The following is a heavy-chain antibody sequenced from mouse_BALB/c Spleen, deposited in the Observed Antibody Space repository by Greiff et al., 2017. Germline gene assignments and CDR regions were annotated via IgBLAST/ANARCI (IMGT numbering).Heavy chain of an antibody. Sequence: VQLKESGPGLVKPSQSLSLTCSVTGYSITSGYYWNWIRQFPGNKLEWMGYISYDGSNNYNPSLKNRISITRDTSKNQFFLKLNSVTTEDTATYYCARVRGVPYAMDYWGQGTSVTVSS. CDR3: ARVRGVPYAMDY. CDR2: ISYDGSN. D-gene: IGHD2-14*01. J-gene: IGHJ4*01. V-gene: IGHV3-6*02. CDR1: GYSITSGYY.